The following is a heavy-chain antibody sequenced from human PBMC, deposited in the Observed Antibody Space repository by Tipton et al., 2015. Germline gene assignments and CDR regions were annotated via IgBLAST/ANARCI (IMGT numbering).Heavy chain of an antibody. CDR3: AREPTNGNYFDD. J-gene: IGHJ4*02. D-gene: IGHD1-14*01. CDR2: VFYTGGT. V-gene: IGHV4-59*01. CDR1: DYSIRRYY. Sequence: TLSLTCTVSDYSIRRYYWSWIRQPPGKGLEWIGYVFYTGGTYYNPSLKSRVTISLDTWEKQISLRLTSVIAADTAVYYCAREPTNGNYFDDWGQGTLVTVSS.